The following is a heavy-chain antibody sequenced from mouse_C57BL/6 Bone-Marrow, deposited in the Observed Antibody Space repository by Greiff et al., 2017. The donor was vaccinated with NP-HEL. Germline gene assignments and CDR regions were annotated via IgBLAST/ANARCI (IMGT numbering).Heavy chain of an antibody. Sequence: EVQVVESGGGLVQPGGSLSLSCAASGFTFTDYYMSWVRQPPGKALEWLGFIRNKANGYTTEYSASVKGRFTISRDNSQSILYLQMNALRAEDSATYYCARSPYYYGSSYDFDYWGQGTTLTVSS. CDR1: GFTFTDYY. CDR2: IRNKANGYTT. D-gene: IGHD1-1*01. J-gene: IGHJ2*01. V-gene: IGHV7-3*01. CDR3: ARSPYYYGSSYDFDY.